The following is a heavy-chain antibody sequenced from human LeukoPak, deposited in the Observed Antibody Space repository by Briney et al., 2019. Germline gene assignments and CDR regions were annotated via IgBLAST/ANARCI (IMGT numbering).Heavy chain of an antibody. CDR1: GFTFSSYA. J-gene: IGHJ5*02. D-gene: IGHD2-2*01. V-gene: IGHV3-23*01. CDR2: ISGSGGST. Sequence: GGSLRLSCAASGFTFSSYAMSWVRQAPGKGLEWVSAISGSGGSTYYADSVKGRFTISRDNSKNTLYLQMNSLRAEDTAVYYCAKKNAVVVVPAARRPNWFDPWGQGTLVTVSS. CDR3: AKKNAVVVVPAARRPNWFDP.